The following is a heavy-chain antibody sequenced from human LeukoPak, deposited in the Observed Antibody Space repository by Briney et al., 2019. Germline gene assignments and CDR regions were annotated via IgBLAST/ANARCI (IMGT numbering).Heavy chain of an antibody. V-gene: IGHV1-2*02. CDR3: ARGGPSRTSCLDY. Sequence: ASVKVSCKASGYTFTGYYMHWVRQAPGQGLEWLGWFNPNSGGTNYAQKFQGRVTMTRETSISTAHMELSRLRSDDTAVYYCARGGPSRTSCLDYWGQGTLVTVSS. CDR1: GYTFTGYY. D-gene: IGHD2-2*01. CDR2: FNPNSGGT. J-gene: IGHJ4*02.